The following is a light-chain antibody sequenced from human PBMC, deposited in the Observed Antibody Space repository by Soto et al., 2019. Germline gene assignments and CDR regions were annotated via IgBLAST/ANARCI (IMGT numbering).Light chain of an antibody. Sequence: FQMTQSPSSVFASVGDRVTITCRASQGISSWLAWYPQKPGKAAKLLIYAAPSLQSGVPSRFRGSGSGTDFTLTISSLQPEDFATYYCQQANSFPFTFGPGTKVDIK. J-gene: IGKJ3*01. CDR1: QGISSW. V-gene: IGKV1-12*01. CDR3: QQANSFPFT. CDR2: AAP.